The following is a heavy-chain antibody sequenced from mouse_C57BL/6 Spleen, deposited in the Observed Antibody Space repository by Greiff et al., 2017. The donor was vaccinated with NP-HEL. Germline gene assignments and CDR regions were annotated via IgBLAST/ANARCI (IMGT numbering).Heavy chain of an antibody. CDR3: ARDQVDY. CDR1: GYTFTSYW. J-gene: IGHJ2*01. CDR2: IDPSDSYT. Sequence: QVQLQQPGAELVKPGASVKLSCKASGYTFTSYWMQWVKQRPGQGLEWIGEIDPSDSYTNYNQKFKGKATLTVDTSSSTAYMQLSSLTSEDSAVYYCARDQVDYWGQGTTLTVSS. V-gene: IGHV1-50*01.